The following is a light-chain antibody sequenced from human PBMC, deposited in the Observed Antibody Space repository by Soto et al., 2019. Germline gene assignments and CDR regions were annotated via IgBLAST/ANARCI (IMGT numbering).Light chain of an antibody. Sequence: DIQLTQSPSFLSASVGDRVTITCRASQGISDSLAWYQQKPGKAPNLLIYDASTLQSGVPSRFSGSTSRTEFTLTISSLQPEDFATYYCQQFNVYPLTFGGGTKVGIK. CDR2: DAS. V-gene: IGKV1-9*01. J-gene: IGKJ4*01. CDR1: QGISDS. CDR3: QQFNVYPLT.